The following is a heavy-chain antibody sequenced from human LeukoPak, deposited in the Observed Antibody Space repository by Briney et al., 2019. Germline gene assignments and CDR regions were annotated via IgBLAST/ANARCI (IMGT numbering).Heavy chain of an antibody. J-gene: IGHJ4*02. CDR2: IVVGSGNT. D-gene: IGHD3-22*01. V-gene: IGHV1-58*01. CDR1: GFTFISSA. Sequence: SVKVSCKTSGFTFISSAVQWVRQARGQRLEWIGWIVVGSGNTNYAQKFQGRVTITRDMSTSTAYMELSSLRSEDTAVYYCAADPSYSSGYRYYFGYWGQGTLVTVSS. CDR3: AADPSYSSGYRYYFGY.